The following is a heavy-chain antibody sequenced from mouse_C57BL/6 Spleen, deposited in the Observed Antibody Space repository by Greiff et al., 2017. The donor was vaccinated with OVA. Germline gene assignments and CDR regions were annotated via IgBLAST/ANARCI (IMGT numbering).Heavy chain of an antibody. J-gene: IGHJ4*01. V-gene: IGHV10-1*01. CDR2: IRSKSNNYAT. CDR1: GFSFNTYA. CDR3: VRDDYDAMDY. Sequence: EVQLVESGGGLVQPKGSLKLSCAASGFSFNTYAMNWVRQAPGKGLEWVARIRSKSNNYATYYADSVKDRFTISRDDSESMLYLQMNNLKTEDTAMYYCVRDDYDAMDYWGQGTSVTVSS.